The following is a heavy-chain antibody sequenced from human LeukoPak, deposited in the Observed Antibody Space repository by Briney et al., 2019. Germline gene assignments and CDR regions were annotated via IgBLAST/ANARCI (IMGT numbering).Heavy chain of an antibody. D-gene: IGHD2-2*01. CDR3: AKGYCSSTSCSRLPYYFDY. Sequence: PGGSLRLSCAVSGFTISSYAMSWVRQAPGKGLEWVSAMSGSGGSTYYADSVKGRFTISRDNSKNTLYLQMNSLRAEDTAVYYCAKGYCSSTSCSRLPYYFDYWGQGTLVTVSS. CDR1: GFTISSYA. J-gene: IGHJ4*02. V-gene: IGHV3-23*01. CDR2: MSGSGGST.